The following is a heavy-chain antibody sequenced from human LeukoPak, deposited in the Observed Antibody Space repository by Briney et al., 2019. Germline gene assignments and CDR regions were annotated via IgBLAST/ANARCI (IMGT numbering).Heavy chain of an antibody. V-gene: IGHV1-24*01. CDR1: GYTLTELS. D-gene: IGHD1-26*01. J-gene: IGHJ4*02. CDR3: ATVWDPAGY. Sequence: ASVKVSCEVSGYTLTELSMHWVRQAPGKGLEWMGGFDPEDGETIYAQKFQGRVTMTGDTSADTAYMELSSLRSEDTAVYYCATVWDPAGYWGQGTLVTVSS. CDR2: FDPEDGET.